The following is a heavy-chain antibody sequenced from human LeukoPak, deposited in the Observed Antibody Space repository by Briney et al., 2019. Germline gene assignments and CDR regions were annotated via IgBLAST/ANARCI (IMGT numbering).Heavy chain of an antibody. D-gene: IGHD1-26*01. J-gene: IGHJ4*02. CDR3: AKGVVGATTFDY. Sequence: PGGSLRLSCAASGFTFSNAWMSWVRQAPGKGLEWVSAISGSGGSTYYADSVKGRFTISRDNSKNTLYLQMNSLRAEDTAVYYCAKGVVGATTFDYWGQGTLVTVSS. V-gene: IGHV3-23*01. CDR1: GFTFSNAW. CDR2: ISGSGGST.